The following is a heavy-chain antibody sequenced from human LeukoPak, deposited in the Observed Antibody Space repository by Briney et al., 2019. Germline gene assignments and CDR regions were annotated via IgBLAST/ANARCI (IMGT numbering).Heavy chain of an antibody. J-gene: IGHJ4*01. CDR2: ISSSGSTQ. V-gene: IGHV3-48*03. CDR3: ARVRQQQHYLDF. Sequence: GGSLRLSCAASGFIFSRYEMNWVRLTPGKGLQWVSYISSSGSTQYYADSVKGRFSISRDDAKNSLYLQIDSLRVEDTAVYYCARVRQQQHYLDFWGQESPVTASS. D-gene: IGHD6-13*01. CDR1: GFIFSRYE.